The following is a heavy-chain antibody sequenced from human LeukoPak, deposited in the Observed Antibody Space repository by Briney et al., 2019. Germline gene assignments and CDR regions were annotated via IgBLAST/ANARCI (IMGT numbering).Heavy chain of an antibody. J-gene: IGHJ6*03. CDR2: IIPIFGTA. CDR3: ASGLYDILTGYSEARYYYYMDV. D-gene: IGHD3-9*01. Sequence: ASVKVSCKASGGTFSSYAISWVRQAPGQGLEWMGGIIPIFGTANYAQKFQGRVTMTRDTSISTAYMELSRLRSDDTAVYYCASGLYDILTGYSEARYYYYMDVWGKGTTVTVSS. V-gene: IGHV1-69*05. CDR1: GGTFSSYA.